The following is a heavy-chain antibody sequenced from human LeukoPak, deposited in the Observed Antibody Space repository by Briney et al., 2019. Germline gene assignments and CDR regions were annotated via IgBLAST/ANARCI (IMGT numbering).Heavy chain of an antibody. CDR3: ARGPEVV. CDR2: IYYSGST. V-gene: IGHV4-61*01. J-gene: IGHJ4*02. CDR1: SGSISSGNYY. Sequence: SETLSLTCTVSSGSISSGNYYWSWIRQPPGRGLEWIGYIYYSGSTNYNPSLKSRVTISVDTSKSQFSLKLSSVTAADTAVYYCARGPEVVWGQGTLVTVSS.